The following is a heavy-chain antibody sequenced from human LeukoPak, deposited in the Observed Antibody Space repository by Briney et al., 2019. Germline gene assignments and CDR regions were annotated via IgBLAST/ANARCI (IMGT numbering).Heavy chain of an antibody. J-gene: IGHJ3*02. V-gene: IGHV4-39*07. D-gene: IGHD3-10*01. Sequence: PSETLSLTCTVSGGSISSSSYYWSWIRQPPGKGLEWIGEINHSGSTNYNPSLKSRVTISVDTSKNQFSLKLSSVTAADTAVYYCARGYELWSGNRLNAFDIWGQGTMVTVSS. CDR3: ARGYELWSGNRLNAFDI. CDR2: INHSGST. CDR1: GGSISSSSYY.